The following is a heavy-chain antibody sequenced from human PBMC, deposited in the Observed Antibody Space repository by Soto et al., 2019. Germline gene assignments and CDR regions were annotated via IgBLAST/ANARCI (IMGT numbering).Heavy chain of an antibody. Sequence: SETLSLTCSVSGDSISSVDYFWAWIRQPPGQALEYIGYIYKSATTYYNPSFESRVAISLDTSKSQFSLNVTSVTAADTAVYFCTRGRYCLTGRCFPNWFDSWGQGTLVTVSS. D-gene: IGHD2-15*01. CDR3: TRGRYCLTGRCFPNWFDS. CDR2: IYKSATT. CDR1: GDSISSVDYF. J-gene: IGHJ5*01. V-gene: IGHV4-30-4*01.